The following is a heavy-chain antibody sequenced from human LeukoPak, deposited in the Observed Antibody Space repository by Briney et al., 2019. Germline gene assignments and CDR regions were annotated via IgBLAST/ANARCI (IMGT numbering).Heavy chain of an antibody. CDR1: GYTFTGYY. J-gene: IGHJ6*02. Sequence: ASVKVSCKASGYTFTGYYMHWVRQAPGQGLEWMGWINPNSGGTNYAQKFQGRVTMTRDTSISTAYMELSRLRSDDTAVYYCARERDGLGSLSNYYYYYGMDVWGQGTTVTVSS. D-gene: IGHD3-10*01. CDR3: ARERDGLGSLSNYYYYYGMDV. V-gene: IGHV1-2*02. CDR2: INPNSGGT.